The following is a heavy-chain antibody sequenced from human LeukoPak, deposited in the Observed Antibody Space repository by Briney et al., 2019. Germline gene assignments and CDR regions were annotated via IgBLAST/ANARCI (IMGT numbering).Heavy chain of an antibody. CDR1: GFTFSSYG. CDR2: IRYDGSNK. D-gene: IGHD1-1*01. Sequence: GGSLRLSCAASGFTFSSYGMHWVRQAPGKGLEWVAFIRYDGSNKYYADSVKGRFTISRDISKSTLYLQMNSLRADDTALYYCAKDKDPWKSTSISDFDYWGQGTLVTVSS. CDR3: AKDKDPWKSTSISDFDY. V-gene: IGHV3-30*02. J-gene: IGHJ4*02.